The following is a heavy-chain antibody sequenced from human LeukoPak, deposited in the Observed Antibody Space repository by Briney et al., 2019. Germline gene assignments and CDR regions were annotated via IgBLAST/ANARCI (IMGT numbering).Heavy chain of an antibody. Sequence: SETLSLTCTVSGGSIGSYYWSWIRQPPGKGLEWIGYIYYSGSTNYNPSLKSRVTISVDTSKNQFSLKLRSVTAADTAVYYCARPFSGSYSDAFDLWGQGTMVTVSS. CDR1: GGSIGSYY. V-gene: IGHV4-59*08. J-gene: IGHJ3*01. CDR2: IYYSGST. D-gene: IGHD1-26*01. CDR3: ARPFSGSYSDAFDL.